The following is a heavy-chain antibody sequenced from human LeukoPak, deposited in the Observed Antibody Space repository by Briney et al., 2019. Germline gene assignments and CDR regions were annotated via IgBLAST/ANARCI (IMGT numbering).Heavy chain of an antibody. Sequence: QTGGSLRLSCAVFGFTYSSYGMHWVRQAPGKGLEWVTFIRYDGSNKYYTDSVKGRFTISRDNSKNTLYLQMNSLRAEDTAVYYCARDRYSGSYCPDYWGQGTLVTVSS. CDR2: IRYDGSNK. D-gene: IGHD1-26*01. CDR3: ARDRYSGSYCPDY. J-gene: IGHJ4*02. CDR1: GFTYSSYG. V-gene: IGHV3-30*02.